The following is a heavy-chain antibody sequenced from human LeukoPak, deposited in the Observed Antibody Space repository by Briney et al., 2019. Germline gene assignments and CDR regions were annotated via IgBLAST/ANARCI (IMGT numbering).Heavy chain of an antibody. J-gene: IGHJ4*02. CDR3: AKSSGRCSSTSCYMTAQFDY. D-gene: IGHD2-2*02. CDR1: GFTFDDYT. V-gene: IGHV3-43*01. CDR2: ISWDGGST. Sequence: GGSLRLSCAASGFTFDDYTMHWVRQAPGKGLGWVSLISWDGGSTYYADSVKGRFTISRDNSKNSLYLQMNSLRTEDTALYYCAKSSGRCSSTSCYMTAQFDYWGQGTLVTVSS.